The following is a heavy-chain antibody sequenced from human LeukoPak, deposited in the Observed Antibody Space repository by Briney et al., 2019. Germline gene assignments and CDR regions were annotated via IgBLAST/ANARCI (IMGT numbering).Heavy chain of an antibody. Sequence: SQTLSLTCAISGDSVSSNSAAWNWIRPSPSRGLEWLGRTYYRSKWYNDYAVSVKSRITINPDTSKNQFSLQLNSVTPEDTAVYYCARVSQMGATFQAEADYYDYWGQGTLVTVSS. V-gene: IGHV6-1*01. CDR1: GDSVSSNSAA. CDR3: ARVSQMGATFQAEADYYDY. J-gene: IGHJ4*02. CDR2: TYYRSKWYN. D-gene: IGHD1-26*01.